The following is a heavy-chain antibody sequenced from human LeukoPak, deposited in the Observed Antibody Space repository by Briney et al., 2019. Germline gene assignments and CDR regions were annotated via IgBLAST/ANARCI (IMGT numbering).Heavy chain of an antibody. Sequence: GGSLRLSCAASGFTFSTYCMNWVREAPGKGLEWVSSISSSSSYIFYADSVKGRFTISRDNAKNSLYLQMNSLRGEDTAVYYCARHQRDAFDICGQGTMVTVCS. CDR3: ARHQRDAFDI. V-gene: IGHV3-21*06. CDR2: ISSSSSYI. CDR1: GFTFSTYC. D-gene: IGHD6-25*01. J-gene: IGHJ3*02.